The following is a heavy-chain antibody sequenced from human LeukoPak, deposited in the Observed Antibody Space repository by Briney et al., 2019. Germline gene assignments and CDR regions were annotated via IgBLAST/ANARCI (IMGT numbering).Heavy chain of an antibody. CDR2: IYHSGST. Sequence: SETLSLTCTVSGYSISSGYYWGWIRQPPGKGLEWIGSIYHSGSTYYNPSLKSRVTISVDTSKNQFSLKLSSVTAADTAVYYCARESRDDSSGYYYVSYAFDIWGQGTMVTVSS. V-gene: IGHV4-38-2*02. CDR3: ARESRDDSSGYYYVSYAFDI. D-gene: IGHD3-22*01. CDR1: GYSISSGYY. J-gene: IGHJ3*02.